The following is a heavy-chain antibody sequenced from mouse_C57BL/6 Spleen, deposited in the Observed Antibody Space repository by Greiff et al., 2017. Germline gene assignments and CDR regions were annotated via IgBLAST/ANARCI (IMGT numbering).Heavy chain of an antibody. D-gene: IGHD2-13*01. CDR2: ITPSSGYT. Sequence: VQLQQSGAALAKPGASVKLSCKASCYTFTSYWLHWLNQRPGQGLEWIGYITPSSGYTTYNQKFKDKATLTADNSSSTAYMQLSSLTYEDSAVYDCAGTGGDPDDWGQGTTLTVSS. CDR1: CYTFTSYW. CDR3: AGTGGDPDD. J-gene: IGHJ2*01. V-gene: IGHV1-7*01.